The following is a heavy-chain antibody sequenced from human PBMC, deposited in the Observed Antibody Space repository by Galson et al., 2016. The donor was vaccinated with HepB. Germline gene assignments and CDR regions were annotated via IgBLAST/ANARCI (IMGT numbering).Heavy chain of an antibody. V-gene: IGHV3-21*01. CDR2: ISSNSRYI. CDR1: GFTFSTYS. CDR3: ARDLSPDDSGYYYSWGQPTDF. D-gene: IGHD3-22*01. Sequence: SLRLSCAASGFTFSTYSMNWVRQAPGKGLEWVSSISSNSRYIYYADSVKGRFTISRDNSKNSLYLQMNSLRAEETAVYYCARDLSPDDSGYYYSWGQPTDFLGQGTLVAGAS. J-gene: IGHJ4*02.